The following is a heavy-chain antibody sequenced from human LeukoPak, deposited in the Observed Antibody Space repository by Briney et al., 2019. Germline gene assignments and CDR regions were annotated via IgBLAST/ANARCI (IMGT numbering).Heavy chain of an antibody. CDR3: ARDAPNSSSWYFWFDL. V-gene: IGHV4-4*07. D-gene: IGHD6-13*01. CDR2: IYTSGST. CDR1: GGSISSYY. J-gene: IGHJ5*02. Sequence: SETPSLTCTVSGGSISSYYWSWIRQPAGKGLEWIGRIYTSGSTNYNPSLKSRVTMSVDTSKNQFSLKLSSVTAADTAVYYCARDAPNSSSWYFWFDLWGQGTLVTVSS.